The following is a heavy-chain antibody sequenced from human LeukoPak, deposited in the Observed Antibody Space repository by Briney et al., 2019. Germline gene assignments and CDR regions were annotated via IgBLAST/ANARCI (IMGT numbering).Heavy chain of an antibody. Sequence: ASVKVSCKASGYTFTGYYMHWVRQAPGQGLEWMGWINPNSGGTNYAQMFQGWVTMTRDTSISTAYMELSRLRSDDTAVYYCARDADGSGSYLFDYWGQGTLVTVSS. CDR2: INPNSGGT. D-gene: IGHD3-10*01. CDR3: ARDADGSGSYLFDY. CDR1: GYTFTGYY. J-gene: IGHJ4*02. V-gene: IGHV1-2*04.